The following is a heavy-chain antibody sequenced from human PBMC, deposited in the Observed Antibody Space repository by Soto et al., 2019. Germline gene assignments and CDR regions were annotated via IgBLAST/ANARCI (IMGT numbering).Heavy chain of an antibody. J-gene: IGHJ4*02. D-gene: IGHD2-2*01. CDR2: INHSGST. CDR3: ARGSGYCSSTSCYDTTGPGFDY. V-gene: IGHV4-34*01. CDR1: GGSFSGYY. Sequence: QVQLQQWGAGLLKPSETLSLTCAVYGGSFSGYYWSWIRQPPGKGLEWIGEINHSGSTNYNPSLKSRVTISVDTSKTQFSLKLSSVTAADTAVYYCARGSGYCSSTSCYDTTGPGFDYWGQGTLVTVSS.